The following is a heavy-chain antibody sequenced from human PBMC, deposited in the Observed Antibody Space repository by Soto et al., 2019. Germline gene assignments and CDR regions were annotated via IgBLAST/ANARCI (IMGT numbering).Heavy chain of an antibody. CDR2: IDPSDSYT. D-gene: IGHD3-10*01. Sequence: XESLRVSRKGSGYTCTSYLSSLVLQMPGKGLEWMGRIDPSDSYTNYSPSFQGHVTISADKSISTAYLQWSSLKASDTAMYYCARNFGRGYNNWFDPWGQRTLVTVS. V-gene: IGHV5-10-1*01. CDR1: GYTCTSYL. J-gene: IGHJ5*02. CDR3: ARNFGRGYNNWFDP.